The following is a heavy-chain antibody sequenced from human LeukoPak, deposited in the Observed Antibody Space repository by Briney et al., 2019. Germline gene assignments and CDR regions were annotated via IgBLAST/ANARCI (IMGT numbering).Heavy chain of an antibody. CDR3: AKGKVQQWGVPEY. Sequence: GGSLRLSCAASGFTFDDYAMSWVRQAPGKGLEWVADISDSGGLTHYADSVKGRFTISRDNSNNTLYLQVNSLRAEDTAVYYCAKGKVQQWGVPEYWGQGTLLTVSS. CDR2: ISDSGGLT. V-gene: IGHV3-23*01. CDR1: GFTFDDYA. J-gene: IGHJ4*02. D-gene: IGHD1-26*01.